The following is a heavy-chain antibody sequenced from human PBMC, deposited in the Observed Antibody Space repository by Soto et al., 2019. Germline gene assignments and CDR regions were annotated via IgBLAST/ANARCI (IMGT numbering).Heavy chain of an antibody. CDR2: ISSSGSTI. D-gene: IGHD5-12*01. J-gene: IGHJ6*02. Sequence: QVQLVESGGGLVKPGGSLKLSCAASGFTFSDYYMSWIRQAPGKGLEWVSYISSSGSTIYYADSVKGRFTISRDNAKNSLYLQMNILRAEDTAVYYCARDKLYSGYDSSADYGMDVWGQGTTVTVSS. V-gene: IGHV3-11*01. CDR3: ARDKLYSGYDSSADYGMDV. CDR1: GFTFSDYY.